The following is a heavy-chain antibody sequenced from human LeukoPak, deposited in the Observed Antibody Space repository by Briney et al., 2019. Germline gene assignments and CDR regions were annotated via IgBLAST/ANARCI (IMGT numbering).Heavy chain of an antibody. J-gene: IGHJ5*02. CDR1: GFTFSTYW. D-gene: IGHD6-13*01. CDR3: ARVTYSSSWYRGWFDP. V-gene: IGHV3-74*01. Sequence: SGGSLRLSCAASGFTFSTYWMHWVRQAPGKGLVWVSGLNSDGSITGYVDSVKGRFTIPRDNAKNTLYLQMNTLRAEDTAVYYCARVTYSSSWYRGWFDPWGQGTLVTVSS. CDR2: LNSDGSIT.